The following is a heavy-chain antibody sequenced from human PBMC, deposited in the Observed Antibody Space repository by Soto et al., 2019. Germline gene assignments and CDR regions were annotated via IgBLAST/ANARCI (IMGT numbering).Heavy chain of an antibody. CDR1: GDSITSNNW. CDR2: IYHSGST. Sequence: QVQLQESGPGLVKPSGTLSLTCGVSGDSITSNNWWSWVRQPPGKGLEWIGEIYHSGSTNYNPSHKSRVTISVDKSKNPFSLKLTSATAADTGVYFCAPRVWSGHGRWGQGTLVTVSS. CDR3: APRVWSGHGR. J-gene: IGHJ4*02. D-gene: IGHD3-3*01. V-gene: IGHV4-4*02.